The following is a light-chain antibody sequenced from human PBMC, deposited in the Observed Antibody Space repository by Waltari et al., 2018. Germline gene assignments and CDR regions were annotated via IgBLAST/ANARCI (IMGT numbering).Light chain of an antibody. CDR1: SRDVGPYHL. Sequence: QSALTQPPSVAGSPGQSISIPCIATSRDVGPYHLLSWYQHHPGKAPKLIVFEASKRPSGVSNRFAGSKAANTASLIISGLQADDEADYYCCSYAGSGSWVFGGGTKVTVI. J-gene: IGLJ3*02. CDR3: CSYAGSGSWV. V-gene: IGLV2-23*01. CDR2: EAS.